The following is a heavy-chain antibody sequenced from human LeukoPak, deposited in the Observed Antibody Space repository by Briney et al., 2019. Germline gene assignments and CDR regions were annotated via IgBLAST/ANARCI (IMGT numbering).Heavy chain of an antibody. V-gene: IGHV3-48*03. CDR1: GFTFSSYE. Sequence: QPGGSLRLSCAASGFTFSSYEMNWVRQAPGKGLEWVSYISSSGSTIYYADSVKGRFTISRDNAKNSLYLQMNSLRAGDTAVYYCARCLGSGSYLFDAFDIWGPGTMVTVSS. CDR3: ARCLGSGSYLFDAFDI. D-gene: IGHD1-26*01. CDR2: ISSSGSTI. J-gene: IGHJ3*02.